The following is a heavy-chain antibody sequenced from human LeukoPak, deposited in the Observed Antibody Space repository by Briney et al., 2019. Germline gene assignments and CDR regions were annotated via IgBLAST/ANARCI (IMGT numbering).Heavy chain of an antibody. CDR2: INPNDGDT. J-gene: IGHJ4*02. CDR1: GYTFTDYY. CDR3: ARTNFLYCSSSTCLFDY. Sequence: ASVKVSCKASGYTFTDYYMHWVRQAPGQGFEWMGWINPNDGDTNYAQKFQGRVTMTRDTSICTAHMEVSRLRSDDTAVYYCARTNFLYCSSSTCLFDYWGQGTLVTVSS. D-gene: IGHD2-2*01. V-gene: IGHV1-2*02.